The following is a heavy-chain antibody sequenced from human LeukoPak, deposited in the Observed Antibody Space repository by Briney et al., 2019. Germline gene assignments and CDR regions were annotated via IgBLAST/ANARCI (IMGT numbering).Heavy chain of an antibody. CDR2: IKKKTDGGTT. V-gene: IGHV3-15*01. D-gene: IGHD3-3*01. CDR3: ARDFWMGY. CDR1: GFTFNHAW. J-gene: IGHJ4*02. Sequence: PGGSLRLSCAASGFTFNHAWMTWVRQAPGKGLEWVGRIKKKTDGGTTDYAAPVKGRFTISRDNSKNTLYLQMNSLRAEDTAVYYCARDFWMGYWGQGTLVTVSS.